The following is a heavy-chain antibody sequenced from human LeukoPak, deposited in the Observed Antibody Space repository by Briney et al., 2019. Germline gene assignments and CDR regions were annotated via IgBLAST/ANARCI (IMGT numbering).Heavy chain of an antibody. CDR2: ISAYNGNT. CDR1: GYTFTSYG. CDR3: ARDERELTTPPD. Sequence: ASVKVSCKASGYTFTSYGISWVRQAPGQGHEWMGWISAYNGNTNYAQKLQGRVTMTTDTSTSTAYMELRSLRSDDTAVYYCARDERELTTPPDWGQGTLVTVSS. D-gene: IGHD1-26*01. J-gene: IGHJ4*02. V-gene: IGHV1-18*01.